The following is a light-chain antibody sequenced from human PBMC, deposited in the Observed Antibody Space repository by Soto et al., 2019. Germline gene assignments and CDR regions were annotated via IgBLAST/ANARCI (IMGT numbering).Light chain of an antibody. Sequence: QSVLTQPPSVSGAPGQRVTISYTGTASSIAARYDVHWYQQIPGTAPKLLISGNNNRPSGVPDRFSASKSGISASLAITGLQADDEADYYCQSYDNSLNEWVFGGGTKLTVL. CDR1: ASSIAARYD. J-gene: IGLJ3*02. CDR3: QSYDNSLNEWV. V-gene: IGLV1-40*01. CDR2: GNN.